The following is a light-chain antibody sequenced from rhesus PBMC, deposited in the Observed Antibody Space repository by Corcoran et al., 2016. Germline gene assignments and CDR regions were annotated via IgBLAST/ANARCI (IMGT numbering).Light chain of an antibody. CDR1: SSDIGGYTL. V-gene: IGLV2-13*03. CDR3: SSYASSSTFI. CDR2: EVS. J-gene: IGLJ1*01. Sequence: QAAPTQSPSVSGSPGQSAPISCTGTSSDIGGYTLVSWYQQHPGKAPKLMIYEVSKRPSGVSDRFSGAKSGNTASLTISGLQAEDEADYYCSSYASSSTFIFGAGTRLTVL.